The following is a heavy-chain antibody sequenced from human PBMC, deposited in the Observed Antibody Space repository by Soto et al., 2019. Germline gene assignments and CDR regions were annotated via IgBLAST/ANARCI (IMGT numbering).Heavy chain of an antibody. J-gene: IGHJ4*02. CDR1: GFTFSSYA. D-gene: IGHD3-3*01. Sequence: GGSLRLSCAASGFTFSSYATSWVRQAPGKGLEWVSAISGSGGSTYYADSVKGRFTISRDNSKNTLYLQMNSLRAEDTAVYYCAKDSKDFWSGYYINDFDYWGQGTLVTVSS. CDR2: ISGSGGST. V-gene: IGHV3-23*01. CDR3: AKDSKDFWSGYYINDFDY.